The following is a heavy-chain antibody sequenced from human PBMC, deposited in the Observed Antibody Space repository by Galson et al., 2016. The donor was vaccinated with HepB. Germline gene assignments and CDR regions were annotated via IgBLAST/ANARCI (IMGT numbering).Heavy chain of an antibody. CDR1: GFTFSNFW. CDR3: ARAGYCSAGSCYSMYYYMDV. CDR2: IKEDGSEY. D-gene: IGHD2-15*01. Sequence: SLRLSCAASGFTFSNFWMSWVRQAPGKGLEWVANIKEDGSEYFYVDSVKGRFTISRDNAKNSLYLHMNSLRAEDTAVYYCARAGYCSAGSCYSMYYYMDVWGTGTTVTVSS. J-gene: IGHJ6*03. V-gene: IGHV3-7*03.